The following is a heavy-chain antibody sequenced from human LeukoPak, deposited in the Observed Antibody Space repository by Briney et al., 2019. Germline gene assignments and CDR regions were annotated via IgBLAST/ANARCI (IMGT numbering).Heavy chain of an antibody. Sequence: SETQSLTCTVSGGSISSYYWSWIRQPPGNGLEWIGHNYYSGSTNYNPSLKSRVTISVDTSKNQFSLKMTSVTAADTAVYYCVGHPWRMGSRDYNFDYWGQGTLVAVSS. J-gene: IGHJ4*02. CDR3: VGHPWRMGSRDYNFDY. CDR1: GGSISSYY. V-gene: IGHV4-59*08. CDR2: NYYSGST. D-gene: IGHD3-16*01.